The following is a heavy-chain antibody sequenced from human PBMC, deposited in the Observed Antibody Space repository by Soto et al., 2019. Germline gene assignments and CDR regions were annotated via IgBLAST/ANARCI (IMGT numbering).Heavy chain of an antibody. V-gene: IGHV1-8*01. CDR2: MNPGSGGT. Sequence: ASVKVSCEASGYSFTNNDVTWVRQANGQGLEWMGWMNPGSGGTGYAQKFQGRVTMTRDISIATAYMELSSLRSDDTAIYYCARMATFGSLNWFDPWGQGTLVTVSS. CDR1: GYSFTNND. CDR3: ARMATFGSLNWFDP. D-gene: IGHD3-16*01. J-gene: IGHJ5*02.